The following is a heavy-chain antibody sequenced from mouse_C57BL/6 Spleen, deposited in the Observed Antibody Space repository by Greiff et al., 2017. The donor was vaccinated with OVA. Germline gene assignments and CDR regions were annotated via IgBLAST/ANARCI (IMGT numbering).Heavy chain of an antibody. CDR3: TRPYDYFAY. Sequence: QVHVKQSGAELVRPGASVTLSCKASGYTFTDYEMHWVKQTPVHGLEWIGAIDPETGGTAYNQKFKGKAILTADKSSSTAYMELRSLTSEDSAVYYCTRPYDYFAYWGQGTLVTVSA. J-gene: IGHJ3*01. V-gene: IGHV1-15*01. D-gene: IGHD2-4*01. CDR2: IDPETGGT. CDR1: GYTFTDYE.